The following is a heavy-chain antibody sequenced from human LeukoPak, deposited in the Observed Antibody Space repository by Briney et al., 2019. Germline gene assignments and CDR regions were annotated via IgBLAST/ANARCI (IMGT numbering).Heavy chain of an antibody. D-gene: IGHD2-15*01. J-gene: IGHJ4*02. CDR1: GYTFTSYY. CDR2: INPSGGST. CDR3: ARGPIGCSGGSCYFIYFDY. V-gene: IGHV1-46*01. Sequence: ASVKVSCKASGYTFTSYYMHWVRQAPGQGLEWMGIINPSGGSTSYAQKFQGRVTMTRDTSASTAYMELSSLRSEDMAVYYCARGPIGCSGGSCYFIYFDYWGQGTLVTVSS.